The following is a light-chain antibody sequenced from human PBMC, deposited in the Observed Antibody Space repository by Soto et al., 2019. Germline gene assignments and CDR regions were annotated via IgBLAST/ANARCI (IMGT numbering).Light chain of an antibody. CDR3: QQYFSSQYT. J-gene: IGKJ2*01. Sequence: EIVLTQSPGTLSLSPGERATLSCRASQSVSSSYLAWYQQKPGQAPRLLIYGASSRATGIPDRFSGSGSGTDFTLTISRLEPEDVAVYYCQQYFSSQYTFGQGTNLEIK. CDR2: GAS. V-gene: IGKV3-20*01. CDR1: QSVSSSY.